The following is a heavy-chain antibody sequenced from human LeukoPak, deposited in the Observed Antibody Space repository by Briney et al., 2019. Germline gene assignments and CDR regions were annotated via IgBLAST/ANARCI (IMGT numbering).Heavy chain of an antibody. Sequence: GGSLRLSCAASGFTFSDYPMTWVRQAPGKGLEWVSRITGSGSSTFYADSVKGRFTISRDNSKNTVSLQMSGLRAEDTAVYYCAKRERQSFAYWGQGTLVTVSS. V-gene: IGHV3-23*01. D-gene: IGHD6-19*01. J-gene: IGHJ4*02. CDR1: GFTFSDYP. CDR3: AKRERQSFAY. CDR2: ITGSGSST.